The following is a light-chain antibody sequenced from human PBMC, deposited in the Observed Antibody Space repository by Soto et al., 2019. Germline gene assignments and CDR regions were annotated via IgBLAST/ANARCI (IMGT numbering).Light chain of an antibody. J-gene: IGKJ2*01. V-gene: IGKV1-39*01. CDR3: QQSSTTPNT. CDR1: QSITNS. Sequence: DIQMTQSPSSLAASVGDRVTLTCRASQSITNSLNWYQQKPGKAPNLLIYAASSLQSGVPSRFSGSGSGTDFTLTISSLQPEDFATYYCQQSSTTPNTFGQGTKLEIK. CDR2: AAS.